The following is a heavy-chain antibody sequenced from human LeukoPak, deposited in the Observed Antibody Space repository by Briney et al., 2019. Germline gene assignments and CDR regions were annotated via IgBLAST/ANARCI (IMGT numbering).Heavy chain of an antibody. CDR1: GDSVSSNGAS. CDR3: GRETDFGVVAN. Sequence: SQTLSLTCAISGDSVSSNGASWNWIRQSPSRGLEWLGRTYYRSQQWHSDYAPSVKGRIALNPDTSKNQFSLQLNSMTPEDTAVYYCGRETDFGVVANWGQGTLVTVSS. V-gene: IGHV6-1*01. J-gene: IGHJ4*02. CDR2: TYYRSQQWHS. D-gene: IGHD3-3*01.